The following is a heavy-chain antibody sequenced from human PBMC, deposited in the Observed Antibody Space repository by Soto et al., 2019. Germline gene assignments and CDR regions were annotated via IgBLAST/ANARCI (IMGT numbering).Heavy chain of an antibody. J-gene: IGHJ6*02. V-gene: IGHV3-33*08. D-gene: IGHD3-22*01. CDR3: ARDAYYYDSSGYYARQYYYYGMDV. CDR2: IWYDGSNK. CDR1: GFTFSTYA. Sequence: GGSLRLSCAASGFTFSTYAMNWVRQAPGKGLEWVAVIWYDGSNKYYADSVKGRFTISRDNSKNTLYLQMNSLRAEDTAVYYCARDAYYYDSSGYYARQYYYYGMDVWGQGTTVTVSS.